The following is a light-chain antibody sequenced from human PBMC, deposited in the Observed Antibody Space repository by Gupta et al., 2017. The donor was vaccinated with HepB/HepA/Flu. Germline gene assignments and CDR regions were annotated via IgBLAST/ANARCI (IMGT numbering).Light chain of an antibody. J-gene: IGKJ1*01. CDR2: TTS. CDR1: QSISRY. V-gene: IGKV1-39*01. Sequence: DIQMTPSPSSLSASVGDRVTITCRASQSISRYLNWYQQKPGKAPNLLIYTTSSLQSGVASRFSGSGSGTDFTLTISSLQPEDFATYFCQQSYSTPWTFGQGTKVEIK. CDR3: QQSYSTPWT.